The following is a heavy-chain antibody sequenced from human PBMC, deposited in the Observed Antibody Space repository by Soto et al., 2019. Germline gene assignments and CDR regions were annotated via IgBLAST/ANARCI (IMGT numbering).Heavy chain of an antibody. Sequence: QVQLQESGPGLVKPSGTLSLTCAVSGGSISSSNWWSWVRQPPGKGLEWIGEIYHSGSTNYNPSLKSRVTISVDKSKNQFSLKLSSVTAAVTAVYYCASRDPHCGGDCPSDFWGQGTLVTVSS. V-gene: IGHV4-4*02. D-gene: IGHD2-21*02. CDR1: GGSISSSNW. CDR2: IYHSGST. CDR3: ASRDPHCGGDCPSDF. J-gene: IGHJ4*02.